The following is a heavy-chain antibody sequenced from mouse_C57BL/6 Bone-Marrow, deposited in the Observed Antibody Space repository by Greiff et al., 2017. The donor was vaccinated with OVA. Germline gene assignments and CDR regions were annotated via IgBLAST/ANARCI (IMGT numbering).Heavy chain of an antibody. V-gene: IGHV3-6*01. CDR2: ISYDGSN. CDR3: ARDAGRYFDV. J-gene: IGHJ1*03. Sequence: EVKLMESGPGLVKPSQSLSLTCSVTGYSITSGYYWNWIRQFPGNKLEWMGYISYDGSNNYNPSLKNRISITRDTSKNQFFLKLNSVTTEDTATYYCARDAGRYFDVWGTGTTVTVSS. D-gene: IGHD3-3*01. CDR1: GYSITSGYY.